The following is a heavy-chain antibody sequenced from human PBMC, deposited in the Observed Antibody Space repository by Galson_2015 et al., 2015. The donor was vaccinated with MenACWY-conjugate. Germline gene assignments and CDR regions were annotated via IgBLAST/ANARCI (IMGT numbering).Heavy chain of an antibody. V-gene: IGHV3-11*05. Sequence: SLRLSCAASGFTFSDYYMSWIRQAPGKGLEWVSYISSSSSYTNYADSVKGRFTISRDNAKNSLYLQMNSLRAEDTAVYYCARAAISNYYYYGMVVWGQGTTVTVSS. CDR3: ARAAISNYYYYGMVV. CDR1: GFTFSDYY. CDR2: ISSSSSYT. J-gene: IGHJ6*02. D-gene: IGHD3-9*01.